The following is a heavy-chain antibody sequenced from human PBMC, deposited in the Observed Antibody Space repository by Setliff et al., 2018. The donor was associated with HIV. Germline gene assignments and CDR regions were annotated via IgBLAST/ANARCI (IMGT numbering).Heavy chain of an antibody. CDR3: ARDSTSFMVRGVNGGRFDP. Sequence: ASVKVSCKASVYTFTSYSISWVRQAPGQGLEWMGWNSGYNGNTNYAQRFQGRVTMTTDTSTSTAYMELRSLRSDDTSVYYFARDSTSFMVRGVNGGRFDPWGLGTLVTVSS. CDR2: NSGYNGNT. CDR1: VYTFTSYS. V-gene: IGHV1-18*01. D-gene: IGHD3-10*01. J-gene: IGHJ5*02.